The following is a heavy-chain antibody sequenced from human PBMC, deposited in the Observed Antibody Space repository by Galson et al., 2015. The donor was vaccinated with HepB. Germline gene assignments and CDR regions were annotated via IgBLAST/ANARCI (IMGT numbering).Heavy chain of an antibody. CDR3: ARGPRWLQLRRNHYFDY. Sequence: TLSLTCAVSGGSISSSTYYWGWIRQPPGKGLEWIGNIYYSGSTDYNPSLNSRVTISVGTSKNQFSLKLSSVTAADTAVYYCARGPRWLQLRRNHYFDYWGQGTLVTVSS. D-gene: IGHD5-24*01. V-gene: IGHV4-39*07. J-gene: IGHJ4*02. CDR1: GGSISSSTYY. CDR2: IYYSGST.